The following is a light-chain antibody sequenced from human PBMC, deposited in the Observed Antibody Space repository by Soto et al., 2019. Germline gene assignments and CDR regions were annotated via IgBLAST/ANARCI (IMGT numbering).Light chain of an antibody. Sequence: EIVMTQSPATLSVSPGERATLSCRASQSVSSNLAWYQQKPGQAPRLLIYGASTRATGIPARFSGSGSGTEFTLTIRSLQSEDFAFYYCQQYNNWPPPLTFGGGTKVEI. CDR1: QSVSSN. J-gene: IGKJ4*01. CDR3: QQYNNWPPPLT. V-gene: IGKV3-15*01. CDR2: GAS.